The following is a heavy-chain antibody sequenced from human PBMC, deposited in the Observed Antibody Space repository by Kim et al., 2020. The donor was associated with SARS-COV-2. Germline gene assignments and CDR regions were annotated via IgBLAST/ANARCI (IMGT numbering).Heavy chain of an antibody. J-gene: IGHJ3*02. D-gene: IGHD1-26*01. Sequence: SETLSLTCTVSGGSISSYYWSWIRQPPGKGLEWIGYIYYSGSTNYNPSLKSRVTISVDTSKNQFSLKLSSVTAADTAVYYCARGAPVGATYAFDIWGQWTMVTVSS. V-gene: IGHV4-59*13. CDR3: ARGAPVGATYAFDI. CDR1: GGSISSYY. CDR2: IYYSGST.